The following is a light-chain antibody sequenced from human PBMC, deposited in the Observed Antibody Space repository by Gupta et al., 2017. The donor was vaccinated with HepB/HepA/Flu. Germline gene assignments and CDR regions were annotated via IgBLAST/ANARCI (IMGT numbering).Light chain of an antibody. CDR2: TAS. CDR3: QHYNSYSWT. V-gene: IGKV1-5*03. CDR1: QSISIW. J-gene: IGKJ1*01. Sequence: DLQMTQSRSTLSASVGDRVTIPCRASQSISIWLAWYQQKPGKASNLLIYTASTLENGGPSRFSGSGSGTEFTLTISSLQPDDFATYYCQHYNSYSWTFGQGTKVEIK.